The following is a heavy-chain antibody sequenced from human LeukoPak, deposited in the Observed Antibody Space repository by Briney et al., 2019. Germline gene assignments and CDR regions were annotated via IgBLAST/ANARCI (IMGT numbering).Heavy chain of an antibody. J-gene: IGHJ6*02. CDR3: ARVRDIAVAGYYYYGMDV. CDR2: IYYSGST. Sequence: SETLSLTCTVSGGSISSGDYYWSWIRQPPGKGLEWIGYIYYSGSTYYNPSLKSRVTISVDKSKNQFSLKLSSVTAADTAVYYCARVRDIAVAGYYYYGMDVWGQGTTVTVSS. V-gene: IGHV4-30-4*08. D-gene: IGHD6-19*01. CDR1: GGSISSGDYY.